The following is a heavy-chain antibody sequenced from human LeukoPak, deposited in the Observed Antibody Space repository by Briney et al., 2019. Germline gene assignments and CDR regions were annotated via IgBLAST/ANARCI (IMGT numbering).Heavy chain of an antibody. V-gene: IGHV4-59*01. Sequence: SETLSLTCTVSGGSISSYYWSWIRQPPGKGLEWIGYIYYSGSTNYNPSLKSRVTISVDTSKNQFSLKLSSVTAADTAVYYCARDSSRLCDWFDPWGQGTLVTVSS. CDR1: GGSISSYY. J-gene: IGHJ5*02. CDR2: IYYSGST. D-gene: IGHD2-21*01. CDR3: ARDSSRLCDWFDP.